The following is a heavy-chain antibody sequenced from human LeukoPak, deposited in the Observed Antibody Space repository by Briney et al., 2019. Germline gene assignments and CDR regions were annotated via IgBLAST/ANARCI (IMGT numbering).Heavy chain of an antibody. V-gene: IGHV4-59*01. CDR2: IYYSGDT. Sequence: SETLSLTCNVSGVSMHSYSWTWIRQPPGKGLEWIGHIYYSGDTSYNPSLKSRLSTSVDRSKNQFSLRLSSVTAADTAVYYCATPSWSRDGYVGAFDIWGQGTLVTVSS. CDR3: ATPSWSRDGYVGAFDI. CDR1: GVSMHSYS. J-gene: IGHJ3*02. D-gene: IGHD5-24*01.